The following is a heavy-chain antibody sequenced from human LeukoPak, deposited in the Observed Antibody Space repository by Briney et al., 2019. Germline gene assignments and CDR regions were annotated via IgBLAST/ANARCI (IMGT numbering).Heavy chain of an antibody. CDR2: IYHSGST. CDR1: GYSISSGYY. CDR3: ARDRRRFDYYYYYMDV. Sequence: SETLSLTCTVSGYSISSGYYWGWIRQPPGKGLEWIGSIYHSGSTYYHPSLKSRVTISVDTSKNQFSLKLGSVTAADTAVYYCARDRRRFDYYYYYMDVWGKRTTVTVSS. V-gene: IGHV4-38-2*02. D-gene: IGHD3-3*01. J-gene: IGHJ6*03.